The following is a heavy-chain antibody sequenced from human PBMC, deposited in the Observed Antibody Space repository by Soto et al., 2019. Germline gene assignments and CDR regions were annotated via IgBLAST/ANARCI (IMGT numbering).Heavy chain of an antibody. J-gene: IGHJ6*03. D-gene: IGHD3-10*01. CDR1: GFTFDDYA. CDR2: ISWNSGSI. Sequence: GGSLRLSCAASGFTFDDYAMDWVRQAPGKGLEWVSGISWNSGSIGYADSVKGRFTISRDNAKNSLYLQMNSLRAEDTALYYCAKGKKRDYYGTMTNTRHMDVWGKGTTVTVSS. CDR3: AKGKKRDYYGTMTNTRHMDV. V-gene: IGHV3-9*01.